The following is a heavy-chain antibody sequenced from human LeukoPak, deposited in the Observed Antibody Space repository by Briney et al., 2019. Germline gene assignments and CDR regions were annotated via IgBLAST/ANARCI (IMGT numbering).Heavy chain of an antibody. CDR2: INNDGSIT. V-gene: IGHV3-74*01. D-gene: IGHD4-17*01. CDR1: GFTFSSYW. J-gene: IGHJ3*02. CDR3: TTYDYGDYAFLI. Sequence: GGSLRLSCAASGFTFSSYWMHWVRQAPGEGLVWVSRINNDGSITNYADSVKGRFTISRDNAKNTLYLQMNSLRVEDTAVYYCTTYDYGDYAFLIWGQGTMVTVS.